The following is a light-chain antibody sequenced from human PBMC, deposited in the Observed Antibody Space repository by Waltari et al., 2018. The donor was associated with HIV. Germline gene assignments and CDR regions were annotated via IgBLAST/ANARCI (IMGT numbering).Light chain of an antibody. CDR1: QNVFYNSNNKNY. J-gene: IGKJ4*01. CDR2: WAS. CDR3: QQTYTIPPT. V-gene: IGKV4-1*01. Sequence: DIVMTQSPDSLAVSLGERATIQSKSSQNVFYNSNNKNYLSWYQQKAGQPPKLIIYWASSRQSGVPDRFSGSGSGTDFTLTINSLQAEDVAVYFCQQTYTIPPTFGGGTKVEIK.